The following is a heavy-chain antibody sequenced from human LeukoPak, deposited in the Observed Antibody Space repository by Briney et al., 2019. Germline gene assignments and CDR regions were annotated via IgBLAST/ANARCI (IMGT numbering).Heavy chain of an antibody. Sequence: GGSLRLSCAASGFTFSTYTMNWVRQAPGKGLEWVSFISSSSSYMYYADSVKGRFTISRDNTKKSLYLQMNRLRAEDTAVYYCARELWLALYNWGQGTLVTVSS. V-gene: IGHV3-21*01. CDR1: GFTFSTYT. J-gene: IGHJ4*02. CDR3: ARELWLALYN. D-gene: IGHD6-19*01. CDR2: ISSSSSYM.